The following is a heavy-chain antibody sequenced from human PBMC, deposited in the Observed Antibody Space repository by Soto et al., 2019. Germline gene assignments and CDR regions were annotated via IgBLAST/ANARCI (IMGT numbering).Heavy chain of an antibody. V-gene: IGHV3-21*01. D-gene: IGHD2-15*01. CDR3: ARDTGYCSGGSCYGGYFDY. CDR2: ISSSSSYI. CDR1: GFTFSSYS. J-gene: IGHJ4*02. Sequence: EVQLVESGGGLVKPGGSLRLSCAASGFTFSSYSMNWVRQAPGKGLEWVSSISSSSSYIYYADSVKGRFTISRDNAKNSLYLQMNSLRAEDTAVYYCARDTGYCSGGSCYGGYFDYWGQGTLVTISS.